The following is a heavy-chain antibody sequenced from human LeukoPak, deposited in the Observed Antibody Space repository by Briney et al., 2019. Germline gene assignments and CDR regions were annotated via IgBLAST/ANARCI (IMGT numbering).Heavy chain of an antibody. CDR2: INPNSGGT. D-gene: IGHD6-25*01. CDR3: ATNPQRGTYNCFDP. Sequence: ASVKVSCKASGYTFIDYYMHWVRQAPGQGLEWLGRINPNSGGTNYAQKFQGRVTLTRDTSISTAYMELSRLKSDDPPVYYCATNPQRGTYNCFDPGGRGTRVTV. CDR1: GYTFIDYY. J-gene: IGHJ5*02. V-gene: IGHV1-2*06.